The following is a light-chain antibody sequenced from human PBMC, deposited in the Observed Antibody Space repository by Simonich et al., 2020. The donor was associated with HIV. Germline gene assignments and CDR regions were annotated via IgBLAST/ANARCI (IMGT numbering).Light chain of an antibody. Sequence: EIVLTQSPATLSVSPGEKATISCRASPSVSSNLAWYQQKPGQAPRLLIYSASTRATGIPARFSGSGSGTEFTLTISSMQSEDFAVYYCKQYGSSLWTFGQGTKVEIK. CDR1: PSVSSN. CDR2: SAS. J-gene: IGKJ1*01. V-gene: IGKV3-15*01. CDR3: KQYGSSLWT.